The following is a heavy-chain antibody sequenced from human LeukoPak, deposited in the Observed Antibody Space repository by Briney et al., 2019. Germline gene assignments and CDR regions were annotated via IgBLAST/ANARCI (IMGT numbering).Heavy chain of an antibody. CDR1: GFTFSSYW. D-gene: IGHD2-2*01. J-gene: IGHJ6*02. CDR2: INSDGSST. Sequence: GGSLRLSCAASGFTFSSYWMHWVRHAPGKGLVWVSRINSDGSSTSYADSVKGRFTISRDNAKNTLYLQMNSLRAEDTAVYYCASLPAASGYYGMDVWGQGTTVTVSS. CDR3: ASLPAASGYYGMDV. V-gene: IGHV3-74*01.